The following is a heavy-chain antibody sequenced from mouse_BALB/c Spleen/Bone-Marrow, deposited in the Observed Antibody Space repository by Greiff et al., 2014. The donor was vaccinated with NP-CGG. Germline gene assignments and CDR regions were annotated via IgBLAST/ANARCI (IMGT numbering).Heavy chain of an antibody. D-gene: IGHD4-1*01. Sequence: VQLKESGGGLVQPGGSRKLSCAASGFTFSSFGMHWVRPAPEKGLEWVAYISSVSSTIYYADTVKGRFTISRDNPKNTLFLQMTSLRSEDTAMYYCTRGGNWDDFDYWGQGTTLTVSS. CDR1: GFTFSSFG. J-gene: IGHJ2*01. CDR3: TRGGNWDDFDY. CDR2: ISSVSSTI. V-gene: IGHV5-17*02.